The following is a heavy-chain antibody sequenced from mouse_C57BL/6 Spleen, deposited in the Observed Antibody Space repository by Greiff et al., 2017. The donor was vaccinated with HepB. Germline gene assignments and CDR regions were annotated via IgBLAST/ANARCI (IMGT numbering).Heavy chain of an antibody. J-gene: IGHJ2*01. CDR1: GFTFSDYY. D-gene: IGHD6-5*01. Sequence: EVQVVESGGGLVQPGGSLKLSCAASGFTFSDYYMYWVRQTPEKRLEWVAYISNGGGSTYYPDTVKGRFTISRDNAKNTLYLQMSRLKSEDTAMYYCARQGLWIDFDYWGQGTTLTVSS. V-gene: IGHV5-12*01. CDR3: ARQGLWIDFDY. CDR2: ISNGGGST.